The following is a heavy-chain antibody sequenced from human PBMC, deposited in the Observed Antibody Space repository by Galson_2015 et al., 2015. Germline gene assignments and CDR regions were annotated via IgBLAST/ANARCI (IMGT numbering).Heavy chain of an antibody. Sequence: QSGAEVKKPGESLRISCKGSGYSFTSYWISWVRQMPGKGLEWMGRIDPSDSYTNYSPSFQGHVTISADKSISTAYLQWSSLKASDTAMYYCARQAVDGYCSGGSCYIDWFDPWGQGTLVTVSS. J-gene: IGHJ5*02. CDR2: IDPSDSYT. CDR3: ARQAVDGYCSGGSCYIDWFDP. D-gene: IGHD2-15*01. CDR1: GYSFTSYW. V-gene: IGHV5-10-1*01.